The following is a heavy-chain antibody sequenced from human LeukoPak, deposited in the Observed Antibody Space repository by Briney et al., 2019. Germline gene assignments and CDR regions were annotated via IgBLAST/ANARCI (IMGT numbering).Heavy chain of an antibody. CDR1: GGSISSSSYY. Sequence: SETLSLTCTVSGGSISSSSYYWGWIRQPPGKGLEWIGNIYYSGNTYYNPSLQSRVTISLDTSKNQFSLKLTSVTAADTALYYCAKIVGDLYFEYFQYWGQGTLVTVSS. J-gene: IGHJ1*01. CDR2: IYYSGNT. V-gene: IGHV4-39*01. CDR3: AKIVGDLYFEYFQY. D-gene: IGHD1-26*01.